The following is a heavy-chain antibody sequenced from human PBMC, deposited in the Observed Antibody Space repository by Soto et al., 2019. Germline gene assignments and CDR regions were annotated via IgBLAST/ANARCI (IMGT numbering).Heavy chain of an antibody. V-gene: IGHV1-3*02. CDR3: ARGPLRFAEYRYFDY. D-gene: IGHD3-10*01. J-gene: IGHJ4*02. CDR2: SNAGNGNT. CDR1: GYTFTSYA. Sequence: ASVKVSCKASGYTFTSYAMHWVRQAPGQRLEWMGWSNAGNGNTKYSQEFQGRVTITRDTSASTAYMELSSLRSEAMAVYSCARGPLRFAEYRYFDYWGQGTLVTASS.